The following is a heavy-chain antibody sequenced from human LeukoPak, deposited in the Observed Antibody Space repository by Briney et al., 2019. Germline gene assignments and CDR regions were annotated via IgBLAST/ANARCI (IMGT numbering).Heavy chain of an antibody. CDR1: GYSFTSYW. D-gene: IGHD2-8*01. CDR3: ARLVVQVVGYDAFDI. J-gene: IGHJ3*02. CDR2: IYPGDSDT. V-gene: IGHV5-51*01. Sequence: GESLKLSCKGSGYSFTSYWIGWVRQMPGKGLEWMGIIYPGDSDTRYSPSFQGQVTISADKSISTAYLQWSSLKASDTAMYYCARLVVQVVGYDAFDIWGQGTMVTVSS.